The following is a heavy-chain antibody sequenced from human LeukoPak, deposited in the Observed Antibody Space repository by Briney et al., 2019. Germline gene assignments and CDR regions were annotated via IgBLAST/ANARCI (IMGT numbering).Heavy chain of an antibody. Sequence: ASVKVSCKASGYTFTSYGISWVRQAPGQGLEWMGWISAYNGNTNYAQKLQGRVTMITDTSTSTAYMELRSLRSDDTAVYYCARDSTVTTHVSRPFDYWGQGTLVTVSS. CDR3: ARDSTVTTHVSRPFDY. V-gene: IGHV1-18*01. CDR1: GYTFTSYG. CDR2: ISAYNGNT. D-gene: IGHD4-17*01. J-gene: IGHJ4*02.